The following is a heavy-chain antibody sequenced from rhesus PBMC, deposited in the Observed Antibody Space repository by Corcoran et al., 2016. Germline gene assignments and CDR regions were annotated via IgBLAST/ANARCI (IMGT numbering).Heavy chain of an antibody. CDR1: GGSISDDYY. V-gene: IGHV4-106*01. D-gene: IGHD1-38*01. Sequence: QVQLQESGPGLVKPSETLSLTCAVSGGSISDDYYWSWIRQPPGKGLEWIGYIYGSGGGTNYNPSLTNRVTISIDSAKNQFSLKLSSGTAADTAVYYCASEIHPIHLFDYWGQGVLVTVSS. CDR2: IYGSGGGT. CDR3: ASEIHPIHLFDY. J-gene: IGHJ4*01.